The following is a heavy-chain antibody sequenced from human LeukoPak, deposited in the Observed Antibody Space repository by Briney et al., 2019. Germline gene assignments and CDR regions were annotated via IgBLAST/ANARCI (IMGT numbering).Heavy chain of an antibody. CDR3: ARMRFNSGIQWGWFDP. D-gene: IGHD3-10*01. CDR1: SGSISSSSYY. CDR2: IYYSGST. Sequence: SETLSLTCTVSSGSISSSSYYWGWIRQPPGKGLEWIGSIYYSGSTNYNPSLKSRVTISVDTSKNQFSLKLYSVAAADTAVYYCARMRFNSGIQWGWFDPWGQGTLVTASS. J-gene: IGHJ5*02. V-gene: IGHV4-39*07.